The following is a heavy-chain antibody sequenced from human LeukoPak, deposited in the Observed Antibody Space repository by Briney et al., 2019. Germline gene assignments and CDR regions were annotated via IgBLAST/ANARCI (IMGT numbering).Heavy chain of an antibody. D-gene: IGHD3-10*01. CDR3: AKDRGIISDY. J-gene: IGHJ4*02. CDR1: GFTLSSYE. CDR2: IDSGGST. Sequence: GGSLRLSCTASGFTLSSYEMSWIRQAPGKGLEWVSSIDSGGSTYYADSVKGRFTISRDNSKNTLYLQMNSLRAEDTAVYYCAKDRGIISDYWGQGTLVTVSS. V-gene: IGHV3-23*01.